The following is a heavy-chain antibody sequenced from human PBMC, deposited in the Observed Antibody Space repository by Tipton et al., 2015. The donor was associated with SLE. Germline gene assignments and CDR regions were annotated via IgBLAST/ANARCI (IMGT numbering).Heavy chain of an antibody. V-gene: IGHV3-7*01. D-gene: IGHD6-19*01. CDR3: AREGYSSGCFDY. J-gene: IGHJ4*02. CDR1: GFTFCNYW. CDR2: IKQDGSEK. Sequence: SLRLSCVASGFTFCNYWMSWVRQAPGKGLEWVASIKQDGSEKYYVDSMKGRFTISKDNAKNSLYLQMNSLRVEDTAVYYCAREGYSSGCFDYWGQGTLVTVSS.